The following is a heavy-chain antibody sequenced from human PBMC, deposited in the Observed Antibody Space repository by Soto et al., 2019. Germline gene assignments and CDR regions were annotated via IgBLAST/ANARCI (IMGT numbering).Heavy chain of an antibody. CDR1: GYTFTSYG. V-gene: IGHV1-18*01. CDR3: ARVTEHVLTGTRHYYYYYMDV. J-gene: IGHJ6*03. Sequence: ASVKVSCKASGYTFTSYGISWVRQAPGQGLEWMGWISAYNGNTNYAQKLQGRVTMTTDTSTSTAYMELRSLGSDDTAVYYCARVTEHVLTGTRHYYYYYMDVWGKGTTVTVSS. CDR2: ISAYNGNT. D-gene: IGHD1-7*01.